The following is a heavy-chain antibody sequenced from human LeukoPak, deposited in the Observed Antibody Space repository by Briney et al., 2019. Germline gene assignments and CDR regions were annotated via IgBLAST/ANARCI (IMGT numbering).Heavy chain of an antibody. CDR3: ARGLELATATFHY. CDR1: GGSFSGYC. Sequence: SETLSLTCAVYGGSFSGYCWSWIRQPPGKGLEWIGEINHSGSTNYNPSLKSRVTISVDTSQNQFSLKLSSVTAADTAVYYCARGLELATATFHYWGRGTLVTVSS. CDR2: INHSGST. V-gene: IGHV4-34*01. D-gene: IGHD1-26*01. J-gene: IGHJ4*02.